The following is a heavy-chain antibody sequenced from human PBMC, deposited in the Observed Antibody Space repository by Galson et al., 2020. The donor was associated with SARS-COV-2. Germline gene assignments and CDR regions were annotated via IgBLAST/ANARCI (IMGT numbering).Heavy chain of an antibody. D-gene: IGHD2-2*01. V-gene: IGHV5-51*01. CDR3: ARRKELSSGRYQLGQNWYENQYFPGGEY. J-gene: IGHJ4*02. CDR1: GYSFTSYW. Sequence: HGESLKISCKGSGYSFTSYWIGWVRQMPGKGLEWMGIIYPGDSDTRYSPSFQGQVTISADKSISTAYLQWSSLKASDTAMYYCARRKELSSGRYQLGQNWYENQYFPGGEYWGQGTPVTVSS. CDR2: IYPGDSDT.